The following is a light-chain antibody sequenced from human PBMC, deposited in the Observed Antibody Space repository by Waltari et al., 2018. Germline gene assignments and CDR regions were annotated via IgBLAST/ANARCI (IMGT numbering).Light chain of an antibody. CDR1: RSVSSY. Sequence: EIVLTQSPATLSLSPGERATLSCRASRSVSSYLAWYQQKPGQAPRLLIYDASNRATGIPARFSGSWSGTDFTLTISSLEPEDFAVYYCQQRSNWPTFGQGTKLEIK. CDR3: QQRSNWPT. CDR2: DAS. J-gene: IGKJ2*01. V-gene: IGKV3-11*01.